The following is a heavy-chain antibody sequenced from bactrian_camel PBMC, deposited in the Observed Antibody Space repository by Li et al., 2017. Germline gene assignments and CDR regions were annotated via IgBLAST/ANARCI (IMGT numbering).Heavy chain of an antibody. CDR3: ANSRERCSDYVHVY. CDR2: ISVDGGGT. V-gene: IGHV3S31*01. J-gene: IGHJ4*01. CDR1: GFPVSGYA. Sequence: VQLVESGGGLVQPGGSLRLSCAASGFPVSGYAMSWVRQAPGKGLEWVSTISVDGGGTDYADSVKGRFTISRDDAKNTLYLQLNSLKTEDTAMYYCANSRERCSDYVHVYWGQGTQVTVS. D-gene: IGHD4*01.